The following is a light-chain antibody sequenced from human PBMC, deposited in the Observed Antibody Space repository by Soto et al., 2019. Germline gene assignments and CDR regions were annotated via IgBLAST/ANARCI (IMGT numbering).Light chain of an antibody. CDR1: QGIRND. V-gene: IGKV1-17*01. CDR3: LQHSTYPLT. Sequence: DIQMTQFPSSLSASVGDRVTITCRASQGIRNDLGWYQQKPGIDPKCLIYAASSLQSGVPSRFSSSGSGTEFTLAISSLQPEDSATFYCLQHSTYPLTFGQGTKVEIK. J-gene: IGKJ1*01. CDR2: AAS.